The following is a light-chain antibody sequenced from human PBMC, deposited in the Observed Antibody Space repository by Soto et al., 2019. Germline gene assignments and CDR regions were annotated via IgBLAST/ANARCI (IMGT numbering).Light chain of an antibody. CDR2: KTS. CDR1: LSISSW. V-gene: IGKV1-5*03. J-gene: IGKJ1*01. Sequence: DIQLTQSPSTLSASVGDTVTITCRASLSISSWLAWYQQKPGKAPKFLIYKTSNLESGVPSRFSGSGSGTEFTLTISSLQPDDFSTYYCQYYNNYCWTFGQGTKVEIK. CDR3: QYYNNYCWT.